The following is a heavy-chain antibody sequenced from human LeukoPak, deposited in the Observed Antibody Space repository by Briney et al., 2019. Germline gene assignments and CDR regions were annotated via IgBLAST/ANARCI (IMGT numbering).Heavy chain of an antibody. J-gene: IGHJ4*02. CDR1: GFTFSSYW. CDR3: AKAQEGLLDY. CDR2: IRYDGSNK. V-gene: IGHV3-30*02. Sequence: GGSLRLSCAASGFTFSSYWMSWVRQAPGKGLEWVAFIRYDGSNKYYADSVKGRFTISRDNSKNTLYLQMNSLRAEDTAVYYCAKAQEGLLDYWGQGTLVTVSS.